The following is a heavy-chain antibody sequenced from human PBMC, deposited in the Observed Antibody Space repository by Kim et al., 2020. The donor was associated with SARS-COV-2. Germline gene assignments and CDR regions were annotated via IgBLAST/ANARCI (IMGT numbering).Heavy chain of an antibody. J-gene: IGHJ6*02. Sequence: MDDAESGKGRFITSRDNARNSLYLQMNSLRPEDTALYYCTRDVLAGGADVWGQGTAVIVSS. V-gene: IGHV3-9*01. D-gene: IGHD2-21*01. CDR3: TRDVLAGGADV. CDR2: M.